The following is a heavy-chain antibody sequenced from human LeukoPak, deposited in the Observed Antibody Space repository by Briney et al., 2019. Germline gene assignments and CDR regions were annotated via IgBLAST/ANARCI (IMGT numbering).Heavy chain of an antibody. J-gene: IGHJ6*04. D-gene: IGHD2-2*01. CDR1: GGSFSGYY. CDR3: AGLGAVVPAANRDV. V-gene: IGHV4-34*01. Sequence: SGTLSLTCAVYGGSFSGYYWSWIRQPPGKGLEWIGEINHSGSTNYNPSLKSRVTISVDTSKNQFSLKLSSVTAADTAVYYCAGLGAVVPAANRDVWGKGTTVTVSS. CDR2: INHSGST.